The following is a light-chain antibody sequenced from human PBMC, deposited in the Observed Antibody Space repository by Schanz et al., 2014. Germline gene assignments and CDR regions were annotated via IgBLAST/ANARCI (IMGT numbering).Light chain of an antibody. Sequence: QAVVTQEPSLTVSPGGTVTLTCGSTTGYVTSGHYPYWFQQKPGQAPRTLIYDTANRHSWTPARFSGSLLGGKALLTLSGAQPEDEADYYCLLQYSGGSRVFGGGTKLT. J-gene: IGLJ2*01. CDR2: DTA. CDR3: LLQYSGGSRV. V-gene: IGLV7-46*01. CDR1: TGYVTSGHY.